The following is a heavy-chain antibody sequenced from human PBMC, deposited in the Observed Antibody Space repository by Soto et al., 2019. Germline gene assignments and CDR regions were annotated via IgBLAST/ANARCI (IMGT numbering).Heavy chain of an antibody. J-gene: IGHJ4*02. Sequence: PGGSLRLSCAASGFTFSTYAMSWVRQAPGKGLEWVSVIYSGGSTFYADSVKGRFTISRDNSKNTLYLQMNSLRAEDTAVYYCGRKKNTLASGGKGPLVTVSP. CDR2: IYSGGST. CDR1: GFTFSTYA. D-gene: IGHD5-18*01. CDR3: GRKKNTLAS. V-gene: IGHV3-66*01.